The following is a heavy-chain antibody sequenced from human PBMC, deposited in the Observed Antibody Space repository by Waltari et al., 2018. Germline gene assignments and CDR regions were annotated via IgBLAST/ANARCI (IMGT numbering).Heavy chain of an antibody. D-gene: IGHD7-27*01. CDR3: VRGDSRDGYDWGWLHF. CDR2: ISYGGGT. CDR1: GASITTPS. Sequence: QVQLQESGPGLVTPSENLSLDCTVSGASITTPSCGFVRQPPGQGPEWIGYISYGGGTNYNPSLKSRVSMSMDTSQSQFSLNLKSLTAADTAVYYCVRGDSRDGYDWGWLHFWGQGAAVTVSS. J-gene: IGHJ4*02. V-gene: IGHV4-59*11.